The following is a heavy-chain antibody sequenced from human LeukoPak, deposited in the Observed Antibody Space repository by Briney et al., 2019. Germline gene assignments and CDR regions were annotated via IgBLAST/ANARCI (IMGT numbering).Heavy chain of an antibody. CDR1: GGSFSGYY. CDR3: ARVRQQLDPFDY. J-gene: IGHJ4*02. D-gene: IGHD6-13*01. V-gene: IGHV4-34*01. Sequence: SETLSLTCAVYGGSFSGYYWSWIRQPPGKGLEWIGEINHSGSTNYNPSLKSRVTISVDTSKNQFSLKLSSVTAADTAVYYCARVRQQLDPFDYWGQGTLDTVSS. CDR2: INHSGST.